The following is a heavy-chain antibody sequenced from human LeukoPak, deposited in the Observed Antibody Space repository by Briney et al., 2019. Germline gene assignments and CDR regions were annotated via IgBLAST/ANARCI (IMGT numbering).Heavy chain of an antibody. CDR1: GYTLTELS. CDR2: FDPEDGET. CDR3: ARDARHKYCRSASCYRGWFDP. Sequence: ASVKVSCAVSGYTLTELSMHWVRQAPGKGLEWMGGFDPEDGETIYAQTFQGRVTITADESTSTAYMELSSLRSEDTAVYYCARDARHKYCRSASCYRGWFDPWGEGALVTVSS. D-gene: IGHD2-2*01. V-gene: IGHV1-24*01. J-gene: IGHJ5*02.